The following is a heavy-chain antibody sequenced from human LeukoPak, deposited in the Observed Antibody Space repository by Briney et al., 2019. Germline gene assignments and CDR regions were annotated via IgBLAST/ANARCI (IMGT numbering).Heavy chain of an antibody. CDR2: ISSGGSTI. CDR1: GFTFSRYS. CDR3: ARGEQEMATMSIGY. V-gene: IGHV3-48*01. J-gene: IGHJ4*02. D-gene: IGHD5-24*01. Sequence: PGGSLRLSCAASGFTFSRYSMNWVRQAPGKGLKWVSYISSGGSTIYYADSVKGRFTISRDNAKNSLYLQMNSLRADDTAVYYCARGEQEMATMSIGYWGQGTLVTVSS.